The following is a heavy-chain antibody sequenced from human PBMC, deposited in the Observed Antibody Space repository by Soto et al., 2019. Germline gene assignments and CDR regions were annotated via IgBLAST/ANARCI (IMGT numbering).Heavy chain of an antibody. V-gene: IGHV3-15*05. CDR2: IKSKSAGDTT. CDR3: STGSPFSGSVIDY. Sequence: EVQLVEAAGGLVERGGSLRLYCAASGFSFRTTWMAWVRQAPGKGLEWVGRIKSKSAGDTTDYANPVKGRFTISRDDSKDTLYLHMDSLETGDTAAYYCSTGSPFSGSVIDYWGQGTLVTVSS. CDR1: GFSFRTTW. D-gene: IGHD1-26*01. J-gene: IGHJ4*02.